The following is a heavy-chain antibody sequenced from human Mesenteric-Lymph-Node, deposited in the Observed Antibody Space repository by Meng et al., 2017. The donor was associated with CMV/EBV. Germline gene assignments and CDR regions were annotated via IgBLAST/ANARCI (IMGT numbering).Heavy chain of an antibody. J-gene: IGHJ4*02. CDR3: AKGYSGNYYAFDY. CDR1: GFNVDDYA. CDR2: MSWDGGSI. Sequence: GESLKISCAAFGFNVDDYAMHWVRQAPGKGLEWVSLMSWDGGSIYYVDSVKGRFTISRDNSKNSLYLQMNSLRAEDTALYYCAKGYSGNYYAFDYWGQGVLVTVSS. D-gene: IGHD1-26*01. V-gene: IGHV3-43D*03.